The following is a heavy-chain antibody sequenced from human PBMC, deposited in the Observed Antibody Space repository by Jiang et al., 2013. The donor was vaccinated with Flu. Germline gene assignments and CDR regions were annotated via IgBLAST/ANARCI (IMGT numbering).Heavy chain of an antibody. D-gene: IGHD6-6*01. CDR2: INHSGST. CDR1: GGSFSGYY. CDR3: ARANEYSSFDY. V-gene: IGHV4-34*01. J-gene: IGHJ4*02. Sequence: TLSLTCAVYGGSFSGYYWSWIRQPPGKGLEWIGEINHSGSTNYNPSLKSRVTISVDTSKNQFSLKLSSVTAADTAVYYCARANEYSSFDYWGQGTLVTVSS.